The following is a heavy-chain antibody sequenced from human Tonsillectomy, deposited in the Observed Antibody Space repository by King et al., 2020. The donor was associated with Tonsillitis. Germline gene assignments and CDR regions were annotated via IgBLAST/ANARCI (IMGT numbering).Heavy chain of an antibody. Sequence: VQLVESGGGVVQPGRSLRLSCAASGFTFSSYDMHWVRQAPGKGLEWVAVISYDGSNKYYADSVQGRFTISRDNSKNTLYLQMHSLRAEDTAVYYCAGDRDDSLFDYWPQGTLVTVSS. J-gene: IGHJ4*02. CDR3: AGDRDDSLFDY. CDR2: ISYDGSNK. CDR1: GFTFSSYD. D-gene: IGHD2-21*02. V-gene: IGHV3-33*05.